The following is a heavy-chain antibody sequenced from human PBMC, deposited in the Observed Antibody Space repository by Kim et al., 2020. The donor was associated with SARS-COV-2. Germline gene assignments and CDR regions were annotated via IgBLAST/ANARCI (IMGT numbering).Heavy chain of an antibody. J-gene: IGHJ4*02. CDR2: INHSGST. CDR1: GGSFSGYY. V-gene: IGHV4-34*01. CDR3: ARGVYCSSTSCYSNFDY. D-gene: IGHD2-2*01. Sequence: SETLSLTCAVYGGSFSGYYWSWIRQPPGKGLEWIGEINHSGSTNYNPSLKSRVTISVDTSKNQFSLKLSSVTAADTAVYYCARGVYCSSTSCYSNFDYWGQGTLVTVSS.